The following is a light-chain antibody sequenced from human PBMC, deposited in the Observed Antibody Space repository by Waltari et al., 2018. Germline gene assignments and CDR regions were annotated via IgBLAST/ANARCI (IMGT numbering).Light chain of an antibody. J-gene: IGLJ2*01. CDR2: ANS. CDR3: QSYDRTLGGFVI. V-gene: IGLV1-40*01. CDR1: DTNIGSGYD. Sequence: QSVLTQTPSVSGAPGQTVPLPCTGGDTNIGSGYDVQWYQQVPGTAPRLLLNANSNRPSGIPDRFSGSKSGTSASLTISGLQAEDEGDYHCQSYDRTLGGFVIFGGGTKVTVL.